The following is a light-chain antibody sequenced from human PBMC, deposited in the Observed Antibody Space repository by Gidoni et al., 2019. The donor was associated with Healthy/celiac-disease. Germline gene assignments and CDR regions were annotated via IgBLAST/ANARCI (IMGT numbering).Light chain of an antibody. V-gene: IGKV3-11*01. CDR2: DAS. CDR3: QQRSNWLPIT. CDR1: QSVSSY. Sequence: IVLSQSPATLSLSPGERATLSCRASQSVSSYLAWYHQKPGQAPRLLIYDASNRATGIPARFSGSGSGTDFTLTISSLEPEDFAVYYCQQRSNWLPITFGQGTRLEIK. J-gene: IGKJ5*01.